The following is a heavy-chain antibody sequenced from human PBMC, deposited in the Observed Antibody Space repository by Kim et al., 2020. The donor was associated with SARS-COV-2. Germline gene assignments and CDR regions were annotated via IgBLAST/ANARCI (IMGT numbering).Heavy chain of an antibody. V-gene: IGHV1-58*01. D-gene: IGHD2-15*01. J-gene: IGHJ1*01. Sequence: SVKVSCKASGFTFTTSGVQWVRQARGQRPEWIGWIVVGKGKTNYAQKFQERVPITRDMSTNTANMELSSLRSEDTAVYYCVANSECGANSCYRLFKVRGQGTLVTVSS. CDR1: GFTFTTSG. CDR2: IVVGKGKT. CDR3: VANSECGANSCYRLFKV.